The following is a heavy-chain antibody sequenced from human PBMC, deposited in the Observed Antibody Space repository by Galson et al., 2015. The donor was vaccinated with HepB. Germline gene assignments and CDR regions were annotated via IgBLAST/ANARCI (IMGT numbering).Heavy chain of an antibody. D-gene: IGHD3-22*01. Sequence: IRSKANSYATAYAASVKGRFTISRDDSKNTAYLQMNSLKTEDTAVYYCTRQGYYDNSGYLYYYYMDVWGKGTTVTVSS. CDR3: TRQGYYDNSGYLYYYYMDV. CDR2: IRSKANSYAT. J-gene: IGHJ6*03. V-gene: IGHV3-73*01.